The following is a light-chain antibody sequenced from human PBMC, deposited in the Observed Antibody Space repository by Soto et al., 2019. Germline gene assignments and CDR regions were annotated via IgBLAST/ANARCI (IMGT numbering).Light chain of an antibody. CDR3: QQYNSYPRT. V-gene: IGKV1-16*01. CDR2: AAS. J-gene: IGKJ1*01. CDR1: QSITTY. Sequence: DIQMTQSPSSLSASVGDRVTITCRASQSITTYLNWYRQKPGKAPKLLIYAASSLQSGVPSRFSGSGSGTEFTLTISSLQPDDFATYYCQQYNSYPRTFGQGTKVDIK.